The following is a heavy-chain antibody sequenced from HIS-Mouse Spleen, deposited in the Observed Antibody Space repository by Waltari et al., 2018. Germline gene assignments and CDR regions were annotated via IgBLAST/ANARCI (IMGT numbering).Heavy chain of an antibody. V-gene: IGHV3-21*01. CDR3: ARGSSSFPDY. J-gene: IGHJ4*02. CDR1: GFTFSSYS. CDR2: ISSSSSYI. D-gene: IGHD6-6*01. Sequence: EVQLVESGGGLVKPGGSLRLSCAASGFTFSSYSMNWVRKAPGKWLEWVSSISSSSSYIYYADSVKGRFTISRDNAKNSLYLQMNSLRAEDTAVYYCARGSSSFPDYWGQGTLVTVSS.